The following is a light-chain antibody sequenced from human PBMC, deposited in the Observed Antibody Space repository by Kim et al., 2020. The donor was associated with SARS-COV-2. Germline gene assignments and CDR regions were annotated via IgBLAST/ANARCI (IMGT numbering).Light chain of an antibody. Sequence: DIQMTQSPSSLAASVGDRVTLACRASQSIGTRLNWYQQRPGKAPKLLIYAASSLQSGVPSRFSGSGSGTDFTLTISSLQPEDFATYFCQQSHSTPWLTFGGGTKVDIK. CDR1: QSIGTR. CDR2: AAS. CDR3: QQSHSTPWLT. J-gene: IGKJ4*01. V-gene: IGKV1-39*01.